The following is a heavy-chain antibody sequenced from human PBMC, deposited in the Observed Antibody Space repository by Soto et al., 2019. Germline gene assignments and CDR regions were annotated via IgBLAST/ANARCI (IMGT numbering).Heavy chain of an antibody. CDR2: LYHIGST. Sequence: SETLSLTCTVSGGSIGGSNYFWGWIRQSPGTGLEWIGSLYHIGSTHYNTSLKSRVTISVDTSKNHFSLELSSVTAADTAIYYCRSSTSCYDESCVDVWGQGTMVTVSS. D-gene: IGHD2-2*01. J-gene: IGHJ6*02. V-gene: IGHV4-39*02. CDR1: GGSIGGSNYF. CDR3: RSSTSCYDESCVDV.